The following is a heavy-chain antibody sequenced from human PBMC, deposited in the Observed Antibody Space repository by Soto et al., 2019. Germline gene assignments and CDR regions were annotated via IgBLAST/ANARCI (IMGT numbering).Heavy chain of an antibody. V-gene: IGHV4-59*08. CDR1: GGSISSFY. CDR3: AGHNSPTSPFDY. Sequence: SETLSLTCTVSGGSISSFYWSWIRQPPGKGLDWIGYIYDSGSTNYNPSLKSRVTISVDTSKNQFSLKLSSVTAADTAMYYCAGHNSPTSPFDYWGQGTLVTVSS. CDR2: IYDSGST. J-gene: IGHJ4*02. D-gene: IGHD3-16*01.